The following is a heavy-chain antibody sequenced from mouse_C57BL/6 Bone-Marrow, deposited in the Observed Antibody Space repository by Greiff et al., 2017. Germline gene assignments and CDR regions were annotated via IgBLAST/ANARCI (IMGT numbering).Heavy chain of an antibody. V-gene: IGHV7-3*01. J-gene: IGHJ4*01. CDR2: LRNKANGYTT. Sequence: EVQGVESGGGLVQPGGSLRLSCAASGFTFTDYYMSWVRQPPGQALALLGFLRNKANGYTTKYRSSVKGLFTISRDNSQSILYLQMNALRSEDSATYYCASLAYYAMDYWGQGTSVTVSS. CDR3: ASLAYYAMDY. CDR1: GFTFTDYY.